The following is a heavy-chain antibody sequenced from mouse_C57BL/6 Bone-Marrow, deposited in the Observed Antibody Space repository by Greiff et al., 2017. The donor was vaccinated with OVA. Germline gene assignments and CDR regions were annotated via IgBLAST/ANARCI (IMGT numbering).Heavy chain of an antibody. V-gene: IGHV5-9-1*02. D-gene: IGHD6-5*01. Sequence: DVMLVESGEGLVKPGGSLKLSCAASGFTFSSYAMSWVRQTPEKRLEWVAYISSGGDYIYYADTVKGRFTISRDNARNTLYLQMSSLKSEDTAMYYCTRAPYPFDYWGQGTTLTVSS. CDR1: GFTFSSYA. J-gene: IGHJ2*01. CDR2: ISSGGDYI. CDR3: TRAPYPFDY.